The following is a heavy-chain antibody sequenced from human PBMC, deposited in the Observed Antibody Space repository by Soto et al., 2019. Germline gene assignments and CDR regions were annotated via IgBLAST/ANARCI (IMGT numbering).Heavy chain of an antibody. J-gene: IGHJ4*02. CDR2: IKSKTDGGTT. CDR1: GFTFSNAW. V-gene: IGHV3-15*01. D-gene: IGHD3-10*01. CDR3: TTDPGITMVRGVMYFDY. Sequence: KPGGSLRLSCAASGFTFSNAWMSWVRQAPGKGLEWVGRIKSKTDGGTTDYAAPVKGRFTISRDDSKNTLYLQMNSLKTEDTAVYYCTTDPGITMVRGVMYFDYWGQGTLVTVSS.